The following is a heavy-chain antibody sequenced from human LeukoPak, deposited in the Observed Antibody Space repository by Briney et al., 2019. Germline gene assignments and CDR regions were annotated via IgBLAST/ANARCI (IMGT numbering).Heavy chain of an antibody. D-gene: IGHD7-27*01. CDR1: GFTFSSYA. J-gene: IGHJ4*02. Sequence: GGSLRLSCAASGFTFSSYAMSWVRQAPGKGLEWVSAISGNGGCTFYTDAVKGRFTVSRDDSKNTLYLQMNSLRAEDTAVYYCAKDGGLWVSAHWGDSWGRGTLVTVSS. V-gene: IGHV3-23*01. CDR3: AKDGGLWVSAHWGDS. CDR2: ISGNGGCT.